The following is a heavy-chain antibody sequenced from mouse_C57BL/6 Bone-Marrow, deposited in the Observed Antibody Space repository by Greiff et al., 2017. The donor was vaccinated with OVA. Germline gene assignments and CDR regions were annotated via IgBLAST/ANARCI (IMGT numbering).Heavy chain of an antibody. Sequence: QVQLQQSGAELVRPGSSVKLSCKASGYTFTSYWMHWVKQRPIQGLEWIGNIDPSDSETHYNQKFKDKATLTVDKSSSTAYMQLSSLTSEDSAVYYCARPLTTVVADWYFDVWGTGTTVTVSS. J-gene: IGHJ1*03. CDR3: ARPLTTVVADWYFDV. D-gene: IGHD1-1*01. CDR1: GYTFTSYW. V-gene: IGHV1-52*01. CDR2: IDPSDSET.